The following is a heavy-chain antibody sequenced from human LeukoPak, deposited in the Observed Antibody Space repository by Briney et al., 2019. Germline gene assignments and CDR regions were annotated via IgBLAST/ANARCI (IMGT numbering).Heavy chain of an antibody. CDR2: IYPGDSDT. CDR1: GYSFTSYW. J-gene: IGHJ5*02. D-gene: IGHD2-15*01. CDR3: ARLSGYCSGGSCYSNNWFDP. V-gene: IGHV5-51*01. Sequence: GESLKISCKGSGYSFTSYWIGWVRQMPGKGLEWMGIIYPGDSDTRYSPSFQGQDTISADKSISTAYLQWSSLKASDTAMYYCARLSGYCSGGSCYSNNWFDPWGQGTLVTVSS.